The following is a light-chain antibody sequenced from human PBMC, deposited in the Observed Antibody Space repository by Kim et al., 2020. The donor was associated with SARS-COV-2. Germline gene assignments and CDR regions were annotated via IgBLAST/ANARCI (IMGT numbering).Light chain of an antibody. Sequence: EIGVTQSPATLSLSPGEGATLSCRASQSVGRFVAWYQQKPGQAPKLLIYDASNRATGVPARFSGSGSGTDFTLTISSLEPEDFAFYYCHKRSEWPQAFRQGAKVDIK. V-gene: IGKV3-11*01. CDR1: QSVGRF. J-gene: IGKJ1*01. CDR3: HKRSEWPQA. CDR2: DAS.